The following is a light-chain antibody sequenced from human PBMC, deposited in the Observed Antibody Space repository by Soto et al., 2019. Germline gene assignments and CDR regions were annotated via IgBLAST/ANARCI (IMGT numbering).Light chain of an antibody. CDR2: GNS. CDR3: QSYYSSLMGWV. Sequence: QSVLTQPPSVSGAPGQRVTISCTGSSSNIGAGYDVHWYQQLPGTAPKLLIYGNSNRPSGVPDRFSGSKSGTSASLAITGLRAEDEADYYCQSYYSSLMGWVFGGGTKLTVL. V-gene: IGLV1-40*01. J-gene: IGLJ3*02. CDR1: SSNIGAGYD.